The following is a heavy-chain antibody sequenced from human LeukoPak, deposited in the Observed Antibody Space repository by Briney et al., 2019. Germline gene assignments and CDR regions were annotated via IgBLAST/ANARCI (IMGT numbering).Heavy chain of an antibody. J-gene: IGHJ4*02. CDR3: ARDPRESYYDSSGYYYDY. V-gene: IGHV3-23*01. Sequence: PGGSLRLSCAASAFTFSSYAMSWVRQAPGKGLEWVSAISGRGGTTYCADSVKGRFTISRDNSKNTLYLLMNSLRAEDTAVYYCARDPRESYYDSSGYYYDYWGQGTLVTVSS. D-gene: IGHD3-22*01. CDR2: ISGRGGTT. CDR1: AFTFSSYA.